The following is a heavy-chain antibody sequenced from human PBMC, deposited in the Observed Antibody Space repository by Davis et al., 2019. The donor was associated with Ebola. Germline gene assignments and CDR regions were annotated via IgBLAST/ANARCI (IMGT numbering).Heavy chain of an antibody. D-gene: IGHD2-15*01. J-gene: IGHJ6*04. CDR1: GFIFSSYV. CDR2: LGTGGDT. Sequence: GESLKISCAASGFIFSSYVMSWVRQAPGKGLEWVSTLGTGGDTYYADSVKGRFTISRDNAKNSLYLQMNSLRAEDTAVYYCARDLVVVVAANQGWYYGMDVWGKGTTVTVSS. CDR3: ARDLVVVVAANQGWYYGMDV. V-gene: IGHV3-23*01.